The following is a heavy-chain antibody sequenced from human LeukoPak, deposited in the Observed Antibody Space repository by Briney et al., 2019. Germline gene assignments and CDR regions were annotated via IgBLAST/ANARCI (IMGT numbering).Heavy chain of an antibody. CDR3: AREAGIGILTRFFDY. J-gene: IGHJ4*02. V-gene: IGHV4-31*03. CDR1: GGSISSGGYY. D-gene: IGHD3-16*01. CDR2: MYYSGST. Sequence: SETLSLTCTVSGGSISSGGYYWSWIRQHPGKGLEWIGNMYYSGSTYYNPSLKSRVTISVDTSKNQFSLKLSSVTAADTAVYYCAREAGIGILTRFFDYWGQGTLVTVSS.